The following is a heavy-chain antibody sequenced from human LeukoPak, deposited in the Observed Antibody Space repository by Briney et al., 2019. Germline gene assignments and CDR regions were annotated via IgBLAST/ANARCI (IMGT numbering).Heavy chain of an antibody. CDR3: ATGVGSGSLYFDY. Sequence: WITPTPRNTPYAQKFQGTVTLTSNTSITTAYMELSSLRSEDTAVYYCATGVGSGSLYFDYWGQGTLVTVSS. D-gene: IGHD1-26*01. J-gene: IGHJ4*02. CDR2: ITPTPRNT. V-gene: IGHV1-8*01.